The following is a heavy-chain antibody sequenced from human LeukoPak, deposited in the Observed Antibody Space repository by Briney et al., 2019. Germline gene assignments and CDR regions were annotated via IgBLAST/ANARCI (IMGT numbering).Heavy chain of an antibody. CDR1: GYTFTSYY. CDR2: INPSGGST. Sequence: ASVKVSCKASGYTFTSYYMHWVRQAPGQGLEWMGIINPSGGSTSYAQKFQGRVTMTRDMSTSTVYMELSSLRAEDTAVYYCARGALCCGMDVWGQGTTVTVSS. J-gene: IGHJ6*02. CDR3: ARGALCCGMDV. V-gene: IGHV1-46*01. D-gene: IGHD2-2*01.